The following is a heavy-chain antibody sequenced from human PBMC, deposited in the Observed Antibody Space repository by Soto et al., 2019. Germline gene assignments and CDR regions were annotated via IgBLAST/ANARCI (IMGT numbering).Heavy chain of an antibody. J-gene: IGHJ4*02. V-gene: IGHV4-4*07. CDR3: AREGASSYASRHFDN. CDR1: GGSISSYY. CDR2: IYGSGGT. Sequence: PSETLSLTCTVSGGSISSYYWSWIRQPAGKGLEWIARIYGSGGTNYNPSLKSRVTMSLDTSKNKFSLRLTSVTAADTAVYYCAREGASSYASRHFDNWGPGTLVTVSS. D-gene: IGHD3-16*01.